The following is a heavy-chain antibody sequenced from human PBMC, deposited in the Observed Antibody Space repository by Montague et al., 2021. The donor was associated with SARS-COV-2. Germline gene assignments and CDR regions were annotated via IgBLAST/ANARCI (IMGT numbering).Heavy chain of an antibody. D-gene: IGHD5-18*01. CDR3: ARGQLWFDY. CDR2: IYYSGST. Sequence: SETLSLTCTVSGDSISSYYWSWIRQSPGKGLEWIGYIYYSGSTNYNPYLKSRVTISVDTSKNQFFLKLRSVTAADTAVYYCARGQLWFDYWGQGTLVTVSS. CDR1: GDSISSYY. V-gene: IGHV4-59*08. J-gene: IGHJ4*02.